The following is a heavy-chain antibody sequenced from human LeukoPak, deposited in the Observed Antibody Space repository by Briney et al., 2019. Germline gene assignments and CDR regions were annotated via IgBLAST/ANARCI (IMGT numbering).Heavy chain of an antibody. CDR3: ASSDYPQNPPDY. D-gene: IGHD4-17*01. Sequence: SETLSLTCTVSGGSISSYYWSWIRQPPGKGLEWIGYIYYSGSTNYNPSLKSRVTISVDTSKNQFSLKLSSVTAADTPVYYCASSDYPQNPPDYWGQGTLVTVSS. J-gene: IGHJ4*03. V-gene: IGHV4-59*01. CDR1: GGSISSYY. CDR2: IYYSGST.